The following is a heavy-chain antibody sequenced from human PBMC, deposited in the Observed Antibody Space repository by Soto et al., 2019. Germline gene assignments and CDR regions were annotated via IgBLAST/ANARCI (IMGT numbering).Heavy chain of an antibody. D-gene: IGHD3-22*01. Sequence: SETLSLTCTVSGGSISSGGYYWSWIRQHPGKGLEWIGYIYYSGSTYYNPSLKSRVTISVDTSKNQFSLKLTSVTAADAALYYCARDFFDSSDYTTNWFDPWGQGTQVTVSS. CDR2: IYYSGST. CDR1: GGSISSGGYY. V-gene: IGHV4-31*03. CDR3: ARDFFDSSDYTTNWFDP. J-gene: IGHJ5*02.